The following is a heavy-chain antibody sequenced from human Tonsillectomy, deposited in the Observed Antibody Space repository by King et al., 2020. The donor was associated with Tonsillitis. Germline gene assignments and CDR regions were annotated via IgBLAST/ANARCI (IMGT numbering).Heavy chain of an antibody. CDR2: ISNSNM. D-gene: IGHD2-2*01. CDR3: ARDYPYDQSPFDY. J-gene: IGHJ4*02. Sequence: VQLVVSGGGLVKSGASLRLSCAASGFTFSDYYMSWIRQAPGTGLEWVSYISNSNMYYADSVKGRFTISRDNAKNSLYLQMNSLRAEDTAVYYCARDYPYDQSPFDYWGQGTLVTVSS. CDR1: GFTFSDYY. V-gene: IGHV3-11*01.